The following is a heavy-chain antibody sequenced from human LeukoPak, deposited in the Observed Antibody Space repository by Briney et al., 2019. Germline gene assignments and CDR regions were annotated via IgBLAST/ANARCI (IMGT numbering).Heavy chain of an antibody. CDR1: GGSISSYY. CDR3: ARAGFTRPFDY. J-gene: IGHJ4*02. Sequence: PSEILSLTCTVSGGSISSYYWSWIRQPPGKGLEWIGYIYYSGSTNYNPSLKSRVTISVDTSKNQFSLKLSSVTAADTAVYYCARAGFTRPFDYWGQGTLVTVSS. D-gene: IGHD5-12*01. V-gene: IGHV4-59*08. CDR2: IYYSGST.